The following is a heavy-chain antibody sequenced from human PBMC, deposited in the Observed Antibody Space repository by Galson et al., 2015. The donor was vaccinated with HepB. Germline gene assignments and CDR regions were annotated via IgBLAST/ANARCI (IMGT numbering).Heavy chain of an antibody. Sequence: SLRLSCAASGFTFSSYSMNWVRQAPGKGLEWVSSISSSSSYIYYADSVKGRFTISRDNAKNSLYLQMNSLRAEDTAVYYCARDRLWFGELRADDIWGQGTMVTVSS. J-gene: IGHJ3*02. D-gene: IGHD3-10*01. CDR1: GFTFSSYS. CDR3: ARDRLWFGELRADDI. V-gene: IGHV3-21*01. CDR2: ISSSSSYI.